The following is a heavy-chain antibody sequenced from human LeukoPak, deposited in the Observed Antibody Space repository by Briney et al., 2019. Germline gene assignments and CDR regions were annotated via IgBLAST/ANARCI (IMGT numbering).Heavy chain of an antibody. CDR1: GYRFTGYW. J-gene: IGHJ4*02. V-gene: IGHV5-51*01. D-gene: IGHD6-13*01. CDR3: ARGLAAAGPSVDY. Sequence: GESLQISCQGSGYRFTGYWIGWVRQLPGKGLEWMGVIYPGDSDTRYSPSFQGQVTISADKSISTAYLQWSSLKASDTAMYYCARGLAAAGPSVDYWGQGTLVTVSS. CDR2: IYPGDSDT.